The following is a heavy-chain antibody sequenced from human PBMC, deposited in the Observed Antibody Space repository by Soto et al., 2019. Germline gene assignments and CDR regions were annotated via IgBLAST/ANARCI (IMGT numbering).Heavy chain of an antibody. Sequence: PGGSLRLSCAVAGYTFGNHWMHWVRQAPGKGLEWVSRMNGDGSTINYADSVKGRFTVSRDNARNTLYLQMNSLRVEDTAVYYCATAEVDYWGPGTLVTVSS. CDR1: GYTFGNHW. CDR3: ATAEVDY. V-gene: IGHV3-74*01. CDR2: MNGDGSTI. J-gene: IGHJ4*02.